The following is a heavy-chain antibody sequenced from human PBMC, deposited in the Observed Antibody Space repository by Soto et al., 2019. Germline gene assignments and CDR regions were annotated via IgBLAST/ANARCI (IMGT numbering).Heavy chain of an antibody. CDR1: GFTFSTYW. Sequence: EVQLVESGGGLVQPGGSLRLSCAASGFTFSTYWMHWVRQAPGKGLVWVSRMNSDGSRSDYADSVNGRFTSSRDNARNTLYLQMNSLSAEDTAVYYCVRDGYPAWVYGVDVWGQGTTVTVSS. CDR3: VRDGYPAWVYGVDV. J-gene: IGHJ6*02. D-gene: IGHD5-18*01. CDR2: MNSDGSRS. V-gene: IGHV3-74*01.